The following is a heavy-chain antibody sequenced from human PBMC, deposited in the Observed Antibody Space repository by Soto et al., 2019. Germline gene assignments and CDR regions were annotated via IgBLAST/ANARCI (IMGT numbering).Heavy chain of an antibody. Sequence: GGSLRLSCAASGFTFSSYWMHWVRQVPGEGLVWVSLINSDGSATNYADSVKGRFTISRDNARNTLFLQMNSLRGEDTAVYYCVSYCRGGPCYPVWGRGTLVTVSS. J-gene: IGHJ4*02. CDR1: GFTFSSYW. CDR3: VSYCRGGPCYPV. V-gene: IGHV3-74*01. CDR2: INSDGSAT. D-gene: IGHD2-15*01.